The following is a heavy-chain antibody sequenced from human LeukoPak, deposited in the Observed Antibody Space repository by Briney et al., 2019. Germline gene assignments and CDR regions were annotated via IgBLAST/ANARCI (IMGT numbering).Heavy chain of an antibody. J-gene: IGHJ4*02. CDR3: SRGTDAYKCGNS. CDR1: GGSFSGYY. D-gene: IGHD5-24*01. Sequence: SETLSLTCAVYGGSFSGYYWTWIRQPPGKGLEWIGEIHYSRSINYNPSLKSRVTISADTSNNHFSLKVNSVTAADTAVYYCSRGTDAYKCGNSWGQGTLVTVSS. V-gene: IGHV4-34*01. CDR2: IHYSRSI.